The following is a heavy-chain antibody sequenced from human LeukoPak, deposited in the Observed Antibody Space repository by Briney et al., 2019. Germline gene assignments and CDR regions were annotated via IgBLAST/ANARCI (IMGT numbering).Heavy chain of an antibody. V-gene: IGHV4-59*01. CDR1: GGSISGYY. CDR3: ARGKGYFDY. CDR2: IYYTGST. Sequence: SETLSLTCTVSGGSISGYYWSWIWQPPGKGLEWIGYIYYTGSTNYSPSLKSRLTISADTSENQFSLKLSSVTAADTAVYYCARGKGYFDYWGQGTLVTVSS. J-gene: IGHJ4*02.